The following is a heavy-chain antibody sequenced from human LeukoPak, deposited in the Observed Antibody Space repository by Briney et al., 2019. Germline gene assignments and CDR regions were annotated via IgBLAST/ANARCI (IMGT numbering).Heavy chain of an antibody. CDR2: INPNSGGA. CDR1: GYTFTGYY. Sequence: ASVKVSCKASGYTFTGYYMHWVRQAPGQGLEWMGWINPNSGGANYAQKFRGRVTMTRDTSISTAYMELSRLRSDDTAVYYCARVPIRRHYESTGYYYEDPWGQGTLVTVSS. D-gene: IGHD3-22*01. CDR3: ARVPIRRHYESTGYYYEDP. V-gene: IGHV1-2*02. J-gene: IGHJ5*02.